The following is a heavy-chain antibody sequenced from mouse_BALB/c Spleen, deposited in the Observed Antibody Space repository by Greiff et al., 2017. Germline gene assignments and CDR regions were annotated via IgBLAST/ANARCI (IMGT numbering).Heavy chain of an antibody. CDR2: INPSSGYT. D-gene: IGHD3-3*01. V-gene: IGHV1-4*02. CDR1: GYTFTSYT. CDR3: AREGRGAMDY. Sequence: QVQLQQSAAELARPGASVKMSCKASGYTFTSYTMHWVKQRPGQGLEWIGYINPSSGYTEYNQKFKDKTTLTADKSSSTAYMQLSSLTSEDSAVYYCAREGRGAMDYWGQGTSVTVSS. J-gene: IGHJ4*01.